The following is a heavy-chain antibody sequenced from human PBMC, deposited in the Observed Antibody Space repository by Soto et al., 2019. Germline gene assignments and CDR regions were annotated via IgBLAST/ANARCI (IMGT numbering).Heavy chain of an antibody. CDR1: GFTFSSYA. D-gene: IGHD6-13*01. V-gene: IGHV3-30-3*01. CDR2: ISYDGSNK. J-gene: IGHJ5*02. Sequence: QVQLVESGGGVVQPGRSLRLSCAASGFTFSSYAMHWVRQAPGKGLEWVAVISYDGSNKYYADSVKGRFTISRDNSKNSLYLQMNRLRAEDTAVYYCEREREGIAVAGTGGDDPWGQGTLVTVSS. CDR3: EREREGIAVAGTGGDDP.